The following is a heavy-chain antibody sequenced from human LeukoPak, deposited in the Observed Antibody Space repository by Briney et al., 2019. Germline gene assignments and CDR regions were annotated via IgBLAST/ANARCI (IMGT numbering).Heavy chain of an antibody. CDR3: ARARGGDFFDY. D-gene: IGHD3-16*01. V-gene: IGHV4-30-4*01. CDR1: GGSISSGDYY. CDR2: IYYSGST. J-gene: IGHJ4*02. Sequence: SQTLSLTCTVSGGSISSGDYYWSWIRQPPGKDLEWIGYIYYSGSTYYNPSLKSRVTISVDTSKNQFSLKLSSVTAADTAVYYCARARGGDFFDYWGQGTLVTVSS.